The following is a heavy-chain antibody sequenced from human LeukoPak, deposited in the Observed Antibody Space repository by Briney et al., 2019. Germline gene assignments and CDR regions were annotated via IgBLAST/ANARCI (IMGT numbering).Heavy chain of an antibody. CDR1: GYTFTGYY. V-gene: IGHV1-2*02. J-gene: IGHJ4*02. Sequence: ASVKVSCKASGYTFTGYYMHWVRQAPGQGLEWMGWINPNSGGTNYAQKFQGGVTMTRDTSISTAYMELSRLRSDDTAVYYCARESPVYYDSSGYFDYWGQGTLVTVSS. CDR3: ARESPVYYDSSGYFDY. CDR2: INPNSGGT. D-gene: IGHD3-22*01.